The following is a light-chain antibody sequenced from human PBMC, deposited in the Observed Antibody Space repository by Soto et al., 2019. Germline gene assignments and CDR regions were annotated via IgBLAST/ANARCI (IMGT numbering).Light chain of an antibody. CDR3: QPYGSSPTYT. J-gene: IGKJ2*01. CDR2: GAS. Sequence: EIVLTQSPGTLSLSPGERATLSCRASQSVSSSYLAWYQQKPGQAPRLLIYGASSRATGIPDRFSGSGSGTDFTLTISRLEPEDSAVYYCQPYGSSPTYTFGQGTKLEI. CDR1: QSVSSSY. V-gene: IGKV3-20*01.